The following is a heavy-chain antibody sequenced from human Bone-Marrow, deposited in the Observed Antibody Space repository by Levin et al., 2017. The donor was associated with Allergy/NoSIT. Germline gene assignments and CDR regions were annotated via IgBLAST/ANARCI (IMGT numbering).Heavy chain of an antibody. CDR3: AREYYMDV. V-gene: IGHV4-38-2*02. CDR2: IYETGST. Sequence: SETLSLTCAVSGYSISSDYYWGWIRQPPGKGLEWIGNIYETGSTKYNPSLKSRVTTLVDTSKNQFSLQLNSVTAADTAVYFCAREYYMDVWGKGTTVTVSS. CDR1: GYSISSDYY. J-gene: IGHJ6*03.